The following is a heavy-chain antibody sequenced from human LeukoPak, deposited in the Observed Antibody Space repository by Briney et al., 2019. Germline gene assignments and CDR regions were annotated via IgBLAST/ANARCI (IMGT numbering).Heavy chain of an antibody. CDR3: ARGVPYYYDSSGYSRFDY. V-gene: IGHV3-21*01. J-gene: IGHJ4*02. CDR2: ISSSSSYI. Sequence: GGSLRLSCAASGFTFSSYSMNWVRQAPGKGLEWVSSISSSSSYIYYADSVKGRFTISRDNANNSLYLQMNSLRAEDTAVYYCARGVPYYYDSSGYSRFDYWGQGTLVTVSS. D-gene: IGHD3-22*01. CDR1: GFTFSSYS.